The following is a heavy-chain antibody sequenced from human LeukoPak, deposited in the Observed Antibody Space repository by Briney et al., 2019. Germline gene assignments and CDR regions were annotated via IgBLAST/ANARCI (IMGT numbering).Heavy chain of an antibody. Sequence: GGSLRLYCAASGFTVSSNYMSWVRQAPGKGLEWVSVTYSGGSTYYADSVKGRFTISRDNSKNTLYLQMNSLRAEDTAVYYCAREYLYGSGSYSDYWGQGTLVTVSS. D-gene: IGHD3-10*01. J-gene: IGHJ4*02. CDR3: AREYLYGSGSYSDY. CDR2: TYSGGST. V-gene: IGHV3-53*01. CDR1: GFTVSSNY.